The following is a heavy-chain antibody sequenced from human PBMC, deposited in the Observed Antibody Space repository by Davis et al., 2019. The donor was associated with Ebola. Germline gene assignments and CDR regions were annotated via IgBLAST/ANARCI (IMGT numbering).Heavy chain of an antibody. Sequence: PSGTLSLTCAVYGGSFSGYYWSWIRQPPGKGLEWIGEINHSGSTNYNPSLKSRVTISVDTSKNQFSLKLSSVTAADTAVYYCARGAQLDFDYWGQGTLVTVSS. CDR1: GGSFSGYY. D-gene: IGHD2-2*01. CDR3: ARGAQLDFDY. CDR2: INHSGST. J-gene: IGHJ4*02. V-gene: IGHV4-34*01.